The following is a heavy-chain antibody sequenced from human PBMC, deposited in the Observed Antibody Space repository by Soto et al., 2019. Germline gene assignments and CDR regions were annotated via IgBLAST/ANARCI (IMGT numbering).Heavy chain of an antibody. D-gene: IGHD2-21*01. CDR3: ASAPVVITSHLEAFDI. V-gene: IGHV6-1*01. Sequence: PSQTLSLTCAISGDSVSSSSAAWNWIRQSPSGGLEWLGRTYYRAKRSFDYALSVKGRITIKPDTSKNLFSLQLTSVTPDDTAVYYCASAPVVITSHLEAFDIWGQGTMATVPS. CDR2: TYYRAKRSF. CDR1: GDSVSSSSAA. J-gene: IGHJ3*02.